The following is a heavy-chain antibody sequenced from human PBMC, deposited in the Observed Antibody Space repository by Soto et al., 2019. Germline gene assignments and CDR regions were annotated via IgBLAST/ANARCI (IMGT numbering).Heavy chain of an antibody. J-gene: IGHJ6*02. CDR3: AKDLIPYYYDSSGTIGV. D-gene: IGHD3-22*01. V-gene: IGHV3-23*01. CDR1: GFTFSSYA. CDR2: ISGSGGST. Sequence: PGGSLRLSCAASGFTFSSYAMSWVRQAPGKGLEWVSAISGSGGSTYYADSVKGRFTISRDNSKNTLYLQMNSLRAEDTAVYYCAKDLIPYYYDSSGTIGVWGQGTTVTVSS.